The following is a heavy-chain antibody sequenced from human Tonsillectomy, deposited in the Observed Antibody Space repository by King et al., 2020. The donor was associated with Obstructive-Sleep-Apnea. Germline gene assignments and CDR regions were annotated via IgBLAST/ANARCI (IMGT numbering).Heavy chain of an antibody. CDR1: GFTFSNYA. CDR3: ARDHGYSYGYIDYYFVY. J-gene: IGHJ4*02. CDR2: ISYDGSNK. Sequence: VQLVESGGGVVQPGRSLRLSCAASGFTFSNYAMHWVRQAPGKGLEWVSIISYDGSNKYNADSVKGRFTISRDDSKNTLYLQMNSLIAEDTAVYYCARDHGYSYGYIDYYFVYWGQGTLVTVSS. V-gene: IGHV3-30-3*01. D-gene: IGHD5-18*01.